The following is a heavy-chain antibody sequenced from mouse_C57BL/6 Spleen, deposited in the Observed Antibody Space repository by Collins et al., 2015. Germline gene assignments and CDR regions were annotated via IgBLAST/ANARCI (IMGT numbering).Heavy chain of an antibody. CDR1: GYTFTSYW. V-gene: IGHV1-64*01. J-gene: IGHJ2*01. CDR2: IHPNSGST. Sequence: QLQQPGAELVKPGASVKLSCKASGYTFTSYWMHWVKQRPGQGLEWIGMIHPNSGSTNYNEKFKSKATLTVDKSSSTAYMQLSSLTSEDSAVYYCARGLYGSSYIDYWGQGTTLTVSS. D-gene: IGHD1-1*01. CDR3: ARGLYGSSYIDY.